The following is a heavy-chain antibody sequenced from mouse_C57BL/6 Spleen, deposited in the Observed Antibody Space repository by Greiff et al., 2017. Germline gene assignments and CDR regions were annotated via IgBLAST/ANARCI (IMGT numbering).Heavy chain of an antibody. CDR3: AREEAIRPFGY. V-gene: IGHV1-76*01. CDR1: GYTFTDYY. Sequence: QVQLKESGAELVRPGASVKLSCKASGYTFTDYYINWVKQRPGQGLEWIARIYPGSGNTYYNEKFKGKATLTAEKSSSTAYMQLSSLTSEDSAVYFCAREEAIRPFGYWGQGTTLTVSS. J-gene: IGHJ2*01. CDR2: IYPGSGNT. D-gene: IGHD6-1*01.